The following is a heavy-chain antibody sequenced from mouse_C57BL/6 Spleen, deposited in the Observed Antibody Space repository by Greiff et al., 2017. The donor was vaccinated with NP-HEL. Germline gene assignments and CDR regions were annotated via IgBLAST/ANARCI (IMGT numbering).Heavy chain of an antibody. D-gene: IGHD3-2*02. CDR3: ARSLDSSGYKMDY. Sequence: VKLMESGAELVKPGASVKISCKASGYAFSSYWMNWVKQRPGKGLEWIGQIYPGDGDTNYNGKFKGKATLTADKSSSTAYMQLSSLTSEDSAVYFCARSLDSSGYKMDYWGQGTSVTVSS. V-gene: IGHV1-80*01. CDR1: GYAFSSYW. CDR2: IYPGDGDT. J-gene: IGHJ4*01.